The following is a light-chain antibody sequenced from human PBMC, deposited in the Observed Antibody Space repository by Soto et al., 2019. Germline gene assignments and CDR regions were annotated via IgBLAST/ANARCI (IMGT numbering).Light chain of an antibody. Sequence: QSVLTQPPSVSGAPGQRVTISCTGSSSNIGSGYDVHWYQQLPGTAPKLLIYGNSNRPSGVPYRFSGSKSGTSASLAITGLQAADAADYYCQSYDSSLSGSIFGGGTKLTV. V-gene: IGLV1-40*01. CDR1: SSNIGSGYD. J-gene: IGLJ2*01. CDR2: GNS. CDR3: QSYDSSLSGSI.